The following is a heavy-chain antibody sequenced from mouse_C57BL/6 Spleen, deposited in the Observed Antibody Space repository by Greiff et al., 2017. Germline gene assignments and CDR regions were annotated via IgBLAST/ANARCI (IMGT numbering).Heavy chain of an antibody. Sequence: VQLQQSGPELVKPGASVKISCKASGYTFTDSYMNWVKQSHGKSLEWIGDINPNNGGTSYNQKFKGKATLTVDKSSSTAYMELRSLTSEDSAVYYCARGYYGSSPVDYWGQGTTLTVSS. CDR1: GYTFTDSY. D-gene: IGHD1-1*01. V-gene: IGHV1-26*01. CDR3: ARGYYGSSPVDY. J-gene: IGHJ2*01. CDR2: INPNNGGT.